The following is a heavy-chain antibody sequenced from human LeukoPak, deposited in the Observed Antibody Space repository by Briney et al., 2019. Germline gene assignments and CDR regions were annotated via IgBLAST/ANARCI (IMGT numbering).Heavy chain of an antibody. J-gene: IGHJ4*02. V-gene: IGHV3-7*01. Sequence: GGSLRLSCAASGFTFSSYEVTWVRQAPGKGLEWVANINQDGSEKYFVDSVKGRFTISRDNAKNSLYLQMNSLRVEDTAVYYCARVAKYYYGSETYYFFEHWGQGTPVTASS. CDR2: INQDGSEK. D-gene: IGHD3-10*01. CDR1: GFTFSSYE. CDR3: ARVAKYYYGSETYYFFEH.